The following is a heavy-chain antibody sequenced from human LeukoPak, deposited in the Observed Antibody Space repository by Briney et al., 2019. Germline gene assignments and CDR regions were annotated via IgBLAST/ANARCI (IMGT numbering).Heavy chain of an antibody. CDR3: ARHFPHMDYTGWNQAWFDP. J-gene: IGHJ5*02. V-gene: IGHV4-39*01. CDR2: IYDSGST. Sequence: SETLSLTCTVSGDSISSRSYYWGWIRQPPGKGLEWIGSIYDSGSTYYNPSLKSRVTISVDTSKNQFSLKVSSVTAADTAVYYCARHFPHMDYTGWNQAWFDPWGQGTLVTVSS. D-gene: IGHD1-1*01. CDR1: GDSISSRSYY.